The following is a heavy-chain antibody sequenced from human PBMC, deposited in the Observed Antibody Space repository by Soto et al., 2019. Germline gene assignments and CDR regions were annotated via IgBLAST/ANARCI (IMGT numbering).Heavy chain of an antibody. Sequence: QVRLVQSGAEVKKPGASVKVSCKASGYTFTSYGITWVRQAPGQVLEWMGWISPYNGNTDSAQKIQGRVTMTTDTATRAAYMELRSLRSDDTAVYYRARGGEYLQDWGQGTLVTVSS. V-gene: IGHV1-18*01. CDR1: GYTFTSYG. CDR2: ISPYNGNT. J-gene: IGHJ1*01. D-gene: IGHD5-12*01. CDR3: ARGGEYLQD.